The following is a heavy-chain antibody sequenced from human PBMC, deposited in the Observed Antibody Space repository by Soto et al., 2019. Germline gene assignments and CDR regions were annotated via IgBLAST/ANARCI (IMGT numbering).Heavy chain of an antibody. J-gene: IGHJ5*02. V-gene: IGHV1-18*04. D-gene: IGHD3-10*01. Sequence: ASVKFSCKASGYTFTSYGISWVRQAPGQGLEWMGWISAYNGNTNYAQKLQGRVTMTRDTSISTVYMELSRLRFDDTAVYYCARVIRGAYYNSPLDTWGQGTVVTVSS. CDR3: ARVIRGAYYNSPLDT. CDR1: GYTFTSYG. CDR2: ISAYNGNT.